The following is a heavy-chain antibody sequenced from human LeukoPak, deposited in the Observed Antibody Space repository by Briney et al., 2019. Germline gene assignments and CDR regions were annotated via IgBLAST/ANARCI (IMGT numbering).Heavy chain of an antibody. CDR1: GGPVSSASHY. Sequence: ASETLSLTCTVSGGPVSSASHYWSWIRQPPGKGLEWIGYIYHSGSTYYNPSLKSRVTISVDRSKNQFSLKLSSVTAADTAVHYCARGPGSYCDYWGQGTLVTVSS. CDR2: IYHSGST. CDR3: ARGPGSYCDY. J-gene: IGHJ4*02. V-gene: IGHV4-30-2*01. D-gene: IGHD1-26*01.